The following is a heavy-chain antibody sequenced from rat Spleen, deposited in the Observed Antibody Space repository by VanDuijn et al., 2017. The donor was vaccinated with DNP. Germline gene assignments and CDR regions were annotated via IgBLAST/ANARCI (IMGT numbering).Heavy chain of an antibody. CDR3: VRPDYYDGSYPHY. D-gene: IGHD1-12*02. J-gene: IGHJ2*01. CDR2: ISPSGSST. CDR1: RFTLSNYD. V-gene: IGHV5-25*01. Sequence: EVQLVESGGGLVQPGRSLKVSCAVSRFTLSNYDMAWVRQAPTKGLEWVASISPSGSSTYYRDSVKGRFTISRDNAKSTLYLQMYSLRSEDMATYYCVRPDYYDGSYPHYWGQGVMVTVSS.